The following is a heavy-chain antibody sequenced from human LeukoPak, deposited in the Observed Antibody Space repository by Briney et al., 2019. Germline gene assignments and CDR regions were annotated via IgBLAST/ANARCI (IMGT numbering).Heavy chain of an antibody. J-gene: IGHJ4*02. CDR3: AQARELVPAASGKYYFDY. D-gene: IGHD2-2*01. CDR2: IRYDGSNK. V-gene: IGHV3-30*02. CDR1: GFTFSSYG. Sequence: GGSLRLSCAASGFTFSSYGMHWVRQAPGKGLEWVAFIRYDGSNKYYADSVKGRFTISRDNSKNTLYLQMNSLRAEDTAVYYCAQARELVPAASGKYYFDYWGQGTLVADSS.